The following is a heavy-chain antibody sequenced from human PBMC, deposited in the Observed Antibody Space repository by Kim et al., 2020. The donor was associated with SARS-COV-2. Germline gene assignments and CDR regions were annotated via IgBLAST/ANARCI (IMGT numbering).Heavy chain of an antibody. Sequence: STTYPTTGKGRFTITRDDSRNTVYLQMNSVRAEDTAVYCCAREPSPYFDCWGQGTLVTVSS. CDR3: AREPSPYFDC. V-gene: IGHV3-66*01. J-gene: IGHJ4*02. CDR2: ST.